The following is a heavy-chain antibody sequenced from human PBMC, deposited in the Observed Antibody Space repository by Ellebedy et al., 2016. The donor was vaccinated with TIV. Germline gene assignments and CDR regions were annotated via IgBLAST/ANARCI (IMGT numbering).Heavy chain of an antibody. J-gene: IGHJ3*02. CDR2: ITPNTGDP. CDR1: GYSLSSSA. Sequence: AASVKVSCKASGYSLSSSALKWVRQAAGQGLEWMGWITPNTGDPTYDQGFRGRFVFSLNTSDSTAYLQIHDMQVEGTAIYYCAREIHIGLTGTDAFEIWGQGTMVTVSS. D-gene: IGHD1-1*01. V-gene: IGHV7-4-1*01. CDR3: AREIHIGLTGTDAFEI.